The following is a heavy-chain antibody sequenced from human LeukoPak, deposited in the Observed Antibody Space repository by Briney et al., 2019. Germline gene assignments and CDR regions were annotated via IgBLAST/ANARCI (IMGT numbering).Heavy chain of an antibody. Sequence: GGSLRLSCAASGFTFSNYGMSWVRQAPGKGLEWVSAISGSGGSTYYADSVRGRFTISRDTSKNMVFLQMNSLRVEDTAVYYCARGIDYWGRGTLVTVSS. CDR1: GFTFSNYG. V-gene: IGHV3-23*01. CDR3: ARGIDY. CDR2: ISGSGGST. J-gene: IGHJ4*02.